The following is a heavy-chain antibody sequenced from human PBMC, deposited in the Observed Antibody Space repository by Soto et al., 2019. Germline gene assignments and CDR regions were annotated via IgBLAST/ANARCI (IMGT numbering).Heavy chain of an antibody. V-gene: IGHV4-59*02. CDR1: GGSVYDFY. J-gene: IGHJ4*02. CDR3: ARGHGIYVRFDS. CDR2: IYNNGRT. Sequence: QVHLQESGPGRVKPSETLSLTCSVSGGSVYDFYLNWLRQTPGKGLEWIGNIYNNGRTNYNPSLKNRVTISIDTSKNQFSLHLSSVTTADTAMYFCARGHGIYVRFDSWGQGTLVSVSS. D-gene: IGHD3-10*02.